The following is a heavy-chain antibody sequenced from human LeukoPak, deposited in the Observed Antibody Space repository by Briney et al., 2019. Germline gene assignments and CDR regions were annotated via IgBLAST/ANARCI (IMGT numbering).Heavy chain of an antibody. Sequence: SVKVSCKASGGTFSSYAISWVRQAPGQGLEWMGGIIPIFGTANYAQKYQGRVTITADKSTSTAYMELSSLRSEDTAVYYCARWVDCSSTSCSFIGFDPWGQGTLVTVSS. J-gene: IGHJ5*02. CDR3: ARWVDCSSTSCSFIGFDP. D-gene: IGHD2-2*01. CDR2: IIPIFGTA. CDR1: GGTFSSYA. V-gene: IGHV1-69*06.